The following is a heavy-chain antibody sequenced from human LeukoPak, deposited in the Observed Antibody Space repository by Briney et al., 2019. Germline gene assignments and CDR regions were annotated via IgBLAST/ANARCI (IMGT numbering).Heavy chain of an antibody. CDR2: INPNSGGT. Sequence: VASVKVSCKASGGTFSSYAISWVRQAPGQGLEWMGWINPNSGGTNYAQKFQGRVTMTRDTSISTAYMELSRLRSDDTAVYYCARWMATVTTPDYWGQGTLVTVSS. CDR3: ARWMATVTTPDY. V-gene: IGHV1-2*02. D-gene: IGHD4-11*01. J-gene: IGHJ4*02. CDR1: GGTFSSYA.